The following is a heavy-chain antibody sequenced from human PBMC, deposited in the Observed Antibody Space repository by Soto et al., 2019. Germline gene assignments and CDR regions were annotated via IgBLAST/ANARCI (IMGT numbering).Heavy chain of an antibody. CDR2: INPSGATT. D-gene: IGHD2-2*01. CDR3: ARRDCFSSSCYFKY. J-gene: IGHJ4*02. CDR1: GYTFTSYY. Sequence: QVSLMQSGAEVKKPGASVKVSCKASGYTFTSYYVHWVRQAPGQGLEWMGIINPSGATTTYAQNFQGRVAMTRDTSTSTVYMELSSLRSEDTAVYYCARRDCFSSSCYFKYWGQGTLVTVSS. V-gene: IGHV1-46*01.